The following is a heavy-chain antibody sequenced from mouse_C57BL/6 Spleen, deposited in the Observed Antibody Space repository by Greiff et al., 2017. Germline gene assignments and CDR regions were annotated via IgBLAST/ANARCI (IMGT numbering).Heavy chain of an antibody. CDR1: GYTFTSYW. Sequence: VKLQQPGAELVKPGASVKMSCKASGYTFTSYWITWVKQRPGQGLEWIGDIYPGSGSTNYNEKFKSKATLTVDTSSSTAYMQLSSLTSEDSAVYYCARADRSSYYFDYWGQGTTLTVAS. J-gene: IGHJ2*01. V-gene: IGHV1-55*01. CDR3: ARADRSSYYFDY. D-gene: IGHD1-1*01. CDR2: IYPGSGST.